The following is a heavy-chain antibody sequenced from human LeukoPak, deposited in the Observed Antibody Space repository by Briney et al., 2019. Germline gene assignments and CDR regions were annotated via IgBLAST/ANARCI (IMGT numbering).Heavy chain of an antibody. V-gene: IGHV3-23*01. D-gene: IGHD6-19*01. CDR3: AKVSIAVTTGNPYYYGMDV. J-gene: IGHJ6*02. Sequence: GGSLRLSCAASGFTFSSYAMSWVRQAPGKGLEWVSAISGSGGSTYYADSVKGRFTISRDNSKNTLYLQMNSLRAKDTAVYYCAKVSIAVTTGNPYYYGMDVWGQGTTVTVSS. CDR2: ISGSGGST. CDR1: GFTFSSYA.